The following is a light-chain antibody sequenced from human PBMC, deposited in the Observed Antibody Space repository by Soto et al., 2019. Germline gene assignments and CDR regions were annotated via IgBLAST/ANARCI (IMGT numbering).Light chain of an antibody. J-gene: IGLJ3*02. Sequence: SYELAQPSSVSVSPGQTVSITCSGDFLAKKFARWFQQKPGLAPVLLIYKDYERASGIPERFSGSSAGTTVTLTIAGAQVEDEGDYYCFSESENDGVFGGGTKLTVL. CDR2: KDY. V-gene: IGLV3-27*01. CDR3: FSESENDGV. CDR1: FLAKKF.